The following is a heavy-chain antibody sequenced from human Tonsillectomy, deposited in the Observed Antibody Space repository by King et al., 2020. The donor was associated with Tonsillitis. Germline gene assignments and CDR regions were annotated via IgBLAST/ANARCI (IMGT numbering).Heavy chain of an antibody. J-gene: IGHJ4*02. CDR2: IIPMFGTT. Sequence: QLVQSGAEVKKPGSSVKFSCKASGGTFRRHAFSWVRQAPGQGLEWMGGIIPMFGTTNFAQKFQGRVKIIADESTRAAYLELSSLRSEDTDAYYCAKEGQRGSGWLPLDYWGQGTLVTGSS. CDR1: GGTFRRHA. CDR3: AKEGQRGSGWLPLDY. D-gene: IGHD6-19*01. V-gene: IGHV1-69*01.